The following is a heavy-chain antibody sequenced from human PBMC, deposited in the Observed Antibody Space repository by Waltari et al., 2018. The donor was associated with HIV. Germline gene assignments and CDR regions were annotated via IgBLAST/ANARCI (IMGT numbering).Heavy chain of an antibody. CDR3: TISPWTYIVVSQYGVDV. Sequence: QVQLIQSGGEVKKPGASVKVSCKTSGYNFITYGLSWMRQAPGQGLERMGWITPNNHNTHYAKQFQGRGTMTADTSTSTAYMELRGLRSDDTAIYCCTISPWTYIVVSQYGVDVWGQGTTVTVSS. D-gene: IGHD3-16*02. J-gene: IGHJ6*02. CDR2: ITPNNHNT. V-gene: IGHV1-18*01. CDR1: GYNFITYG.